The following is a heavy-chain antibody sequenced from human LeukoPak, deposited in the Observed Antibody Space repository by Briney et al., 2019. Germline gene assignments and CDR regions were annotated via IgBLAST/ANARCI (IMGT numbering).Heavy chain of an antibody. CDR1: GYSISSGYY. V-gene: IGHV4-38-2*02. CDR2: IYHIGST. Sequence: PSETLSLTCAVSGYSISSGYYWGWIRQPPGKGLEWIGSIYHIGSTYYNPSLKSRVTISVDTSKNQFSLKLSSVTAADTAVYYCARDDIRGGYEGDNYWGQGTLVTVSS. D-gene: IGHD5-12*01. CDR3: ARDDIRGGYEGDNY. J-gene: IGHJ4*02.